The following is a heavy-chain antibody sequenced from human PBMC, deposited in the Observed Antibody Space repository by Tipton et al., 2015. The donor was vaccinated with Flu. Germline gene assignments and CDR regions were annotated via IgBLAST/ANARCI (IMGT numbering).Heavy chain of an antibody. J-gene: IGHJ5*02. CDR3: AREGDDYSRGWYAS. CDR2: FYNNGST. V-gene: IGHV4-61*09. D-gene: IGHD6-19*01. Sequence: TLSLTCIVSGYSISSGYYWGWIRQPAGKGLEWVGHFYNNGSTRYNPSLKNRCTMSADTSRSQFSLKVTSVTAADAAVYFCAREGDDYSRGWYASWGQGILVTVSS. CDR1: GYSISSGYY.